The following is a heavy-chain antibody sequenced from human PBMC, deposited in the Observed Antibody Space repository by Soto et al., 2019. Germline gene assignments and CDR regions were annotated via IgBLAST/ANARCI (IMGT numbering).Heavy chain of an antibody. CDR1: GFTFSSYA. CDR2: ISGSGGSK. V-gene: IGHV3-23*01. Sequence: EVQLLESGGGLVQPGGSLRLSCADSGFTFSSYAMSWVHQAPGKGLEWVSAISGSGGSKDYADSVKGRFTISRDNSKNTLYLQMSSLRAEDTAVYYCAKVNSGWYSYFDYWGQGTLVTVSS. CDR3: AKVNSGWYSYFDY. J-gene: IGHJ4*02. D-gene: IGHD6-19*01.